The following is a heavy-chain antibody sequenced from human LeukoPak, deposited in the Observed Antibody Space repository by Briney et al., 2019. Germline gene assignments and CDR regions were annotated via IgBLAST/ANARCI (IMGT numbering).Heavy chain of an antibody. V-gene: IGHV3-21*01. Sequence: GGSLRLSCAASGFTFSSYGMNWVRQAPGRGLEWVASISSSSSHIYYADSVKGRFTISRDNAKNSLYLQMNSLRAEDTAVYYCARSPSCSSASCYTNYWGQGTLVTVSS. CDR1: GFTFSSYG. D-gene: IGHD2-2*02. J-gene: IGHJ4*02. CDR3: ARSPSCSSASCYTNY. CDR2: ISSSSSHI.